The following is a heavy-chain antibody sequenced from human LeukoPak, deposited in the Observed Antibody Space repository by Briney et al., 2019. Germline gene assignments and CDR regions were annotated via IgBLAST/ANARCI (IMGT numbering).Heavy chain of an antibody. CDR1: GFTLTNYG. CDR3: ARDQGAAAGDYFDY. CDR2: IRFDGSNR. J-gene: IGHJ4*02. D-gene: IGHD6-13*01. Sequence: GGSLRLSCAASGFTLTNYGMHWVRQAPGKGLEWVSFIRFDGSNRYYADSVKGRFTISRDKSKNTLFLQMNSLRAEDTAVYYCARDQGAAAGDYFDYRGQGTLVTVSS. V-gene: IGHV3-30*02.